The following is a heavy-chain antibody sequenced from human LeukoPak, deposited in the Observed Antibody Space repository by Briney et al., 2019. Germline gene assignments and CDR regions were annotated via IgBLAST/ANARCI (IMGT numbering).Heavy chain of an antibody. V-gene: IGHV4-59*08. CDR3: ARRERYSSSWYSH. CDR2: INSSGGT. Sequence: PSETLSLTCTVSGGSISSYYWSWIRQPPGKGLEWSGYINSSGGTNYNPSLKGGVTISVDTSKNQFSLKLSSVTAADTAVYYCARRERYSSSWYSHWGQGTLVTVSS. J-gene: IGHJ4*02. CDR1: GGSISSYY. D-gene: IGHD6-13*01.